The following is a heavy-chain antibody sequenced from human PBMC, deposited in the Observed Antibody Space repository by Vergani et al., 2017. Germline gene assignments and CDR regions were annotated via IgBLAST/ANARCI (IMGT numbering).Heavy chain of an antibody. Sequence: QVQLQQWGGGLLKPSETLSLTCVVNGGSSTSYHWTWIRQSPGEGLEWVGDIDHTGRPEYNTSPMSRLTMSIYKSRNQFSLTLKSVTATDTAIYFCARVNTETDGHLYYYYYMDVWGQGTAVTVS. CDR3: ARVNTETDGHLYYYYYMDV. V-gene: IGHV4-34*01. D-gene: IGHD4-11*01. CDR2: IDHTGRP. J-gene: IGHJ6*03. CDR1: GGSSTSYH.